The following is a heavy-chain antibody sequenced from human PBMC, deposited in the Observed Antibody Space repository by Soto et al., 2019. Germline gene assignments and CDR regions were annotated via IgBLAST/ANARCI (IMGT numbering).Heavy chain of an antibody. J-gene: IGHJ4*02. CDR3: AREGSYSAYNFAHGIQLWSFDY. CDR2: IFSSGST. Sequence: SETLSLTCTVSGGSINTFYWSWVRQPAGKGLEWIGRIFSSGSTSFNPSLESRVAMSVDTSKNHFSLNLSSVTAADMAVYYCAREGSYSAYNFAHGIQLWSFDYWGQGTLVTVSS. V-gene: IGHV4-4*07. CDR1: GGSINTFY. D-gene: IGHD5-12*01.